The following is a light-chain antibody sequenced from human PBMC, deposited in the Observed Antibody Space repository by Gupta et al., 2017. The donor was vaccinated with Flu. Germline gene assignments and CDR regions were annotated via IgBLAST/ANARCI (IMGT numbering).Light chain of an antibody. J-gene: IGKJ2*02. CDR3: QLRDEWPPAGT. Sequence: EIVLTQSPATLSLSPGERATLSCRASQSVSSHLAWYQQRPGQPPRLLIYEASNRATGIPARFSGSGSGREFTLTISSLEPEDFSVYYCQLRDEWPPAGTFGQGTKLEIK. V-gene: IGKV3-11*02. CDR2: EAS. CDR1: QSVSSH.